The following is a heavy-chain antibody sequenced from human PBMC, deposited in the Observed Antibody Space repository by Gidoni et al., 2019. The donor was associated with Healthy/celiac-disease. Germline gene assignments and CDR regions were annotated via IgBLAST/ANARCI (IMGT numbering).Heavy chain of an antibody. CDR2: INHSGST. CDR3: ARTRRRQLWSGPDY. V-gene: IGHV4-34*01. D-gene: IGHD5-18*01. J-gene: IGHJ4*02. Sequence: QVQLQQWGAGLLKPSETLSITGAVCGGSFSGYYWSWIRQPPGKGLEWIGEINHSGSTNYNPSLKSRVTISVDTSKNQFALKLSSVTAAYTAVYYCARTRRRQLWSGPDYWGQGTLVTVSS. CDR1: GGSFSGYY.